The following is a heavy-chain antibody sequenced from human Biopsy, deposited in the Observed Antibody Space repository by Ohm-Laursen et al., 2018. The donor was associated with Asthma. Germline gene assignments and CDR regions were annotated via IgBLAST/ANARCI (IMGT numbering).Heavy chain of an antibody. V-gene: IGHV1-3*01. CDR2: INAGNGNT. CDR3: ARTYYDFLTGQVNDVFAI. J-gene: IGHJ3*02. Sequence: GASVKVSCKASGYTFINYAIHWVRQAPGQRLEWMGWINAGNGNTKYSQKFQGGVTITRDTSASTAYMDLSSLRSEDTAVYYCARTYYDFLTGQVNDVFAIWGQGTMVTVSS. CDR1: GYTFINYA. D-gene: IGHD3-9*01.